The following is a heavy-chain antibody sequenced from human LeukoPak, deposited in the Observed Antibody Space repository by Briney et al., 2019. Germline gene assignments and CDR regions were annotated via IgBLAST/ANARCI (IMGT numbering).Heavy chain of an antibody. Sequence: SETLSLTCAVYGGSFSGYYWSWIRQPPGKGLEWIWEINHSGSTNYNPSLKSRVTISVDTSKNQFSLKLSSVTAADTAVYYCAVGDTMVRGVIITLDYWGQGTLVTVSS. CDR3: AVGDTMVRGVIITLDY. V-gene: IGHV4-34*01. D-gene: IGHD3-10*01. J-gene: IGHJ4*02. CDR2: INHSGST. CDR1: GGSFSGYY.